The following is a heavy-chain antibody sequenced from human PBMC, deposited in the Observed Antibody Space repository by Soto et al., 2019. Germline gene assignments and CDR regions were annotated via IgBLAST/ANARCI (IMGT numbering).Heavy chain of an antibody. D-gene: IGHD3-22*01. CDR2: IFYSGST. Sequence: QVQLQESGPGLVKPSQTLSLTCTVSGGSISSGVYYWSWIRQHPGKGLEWIGYIFYSGSTYYNPSXXXRXXISVDTSKSQFSLKLSSVTAADTAVYYCASYDSSGSRGFQHWGQGTLVTVSS. CDR3: ASYDSSGSRGFQH. J-gene: IGHJ1*01. CDR1: GGSISSGVYY. V-gene: IGHV4-31*03.